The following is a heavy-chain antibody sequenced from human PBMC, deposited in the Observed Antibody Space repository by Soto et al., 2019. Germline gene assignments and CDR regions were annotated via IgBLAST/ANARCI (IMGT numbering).Heavy chain of an antibody. CDR1: GFSLSDFAVG. J-gene: IGHJ4*02. D-gene: IGHD5-12*01. CDR2: IYSDGNK. Sequence: HITLKESGPTLVKPTQTLTLTFTLSGFSLSDFAVGVAWVRRPPGKALEWLALIYSDGNKYYSPSLKTRLTISTDTSKDHVVLTMTNMDPLDTATYFCVHTAGWLHRYRGQGTQVTVSS. V-gene: IGHV2-5*02. CDR3: VHTAGWLHRY.